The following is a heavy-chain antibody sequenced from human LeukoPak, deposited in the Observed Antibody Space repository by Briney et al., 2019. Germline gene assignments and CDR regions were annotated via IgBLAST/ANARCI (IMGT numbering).Heavy chain of an antibody. CDR1: AGSISSYY. Sequence: ASETLSLTCTVSAGSISSYYWSWIRQPAGKGLEWIGRIYSSGSINYNPSLKSRVTMSVETSKNQFSLNLRSVTAADTAVYYCARERLNAFDIWGQGTMVTVSS. CDR3: ARERLNAFDI. V-gene: IGHV4-4*07. D-gene: IGHD6-25*01. CDR2: IYSSGSI. J-gene: IGHJ3*02.